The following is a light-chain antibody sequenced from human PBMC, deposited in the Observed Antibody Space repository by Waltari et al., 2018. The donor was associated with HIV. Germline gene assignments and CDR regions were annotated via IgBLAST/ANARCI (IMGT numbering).Light chain of an antibody. J-gene: IGLJ2*01. V-gene: IGLV2-14*01. CDR3: SSYTRRGTVV. Sequence: QSALTQPASVSGSPGQSIVLPCTGSSSDIGYYDYVSWYQQYPGQAPKALIYEVTSRPSGTSSRFSGSKSATTAFLAISKLQTDDEADYFCSSYTRRGTVVFGGGTRLTVL. CDR1: SSDIGYYDY. CDR2: EVT.